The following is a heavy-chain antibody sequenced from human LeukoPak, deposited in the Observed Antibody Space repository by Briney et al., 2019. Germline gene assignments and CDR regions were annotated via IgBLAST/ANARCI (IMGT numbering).Heavy chain of an antibody. J-gene: IGHJ4*02. CDR2: IVVGSGNT. Sequence: ASVKVSCKASGYTFTSYDINWVRQATGQRLEWIGWIVVGSGNTNYAQKFQERVTITRDMSTSTAYMELSSLRSEDTAVYYCAAVPSYCGGDCYDDYWGQGTLVTVSS. D-gene: IGHD2-21*02. V-gene: IGHV1-58*02. CDR1: GYTFTSYD. CDR3: AAVPSYCGGDCYDDY.